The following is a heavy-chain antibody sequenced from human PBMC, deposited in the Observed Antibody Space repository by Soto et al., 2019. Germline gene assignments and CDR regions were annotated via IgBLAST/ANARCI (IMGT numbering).Heavy chain of an antibody. J-gene: IGHJ6*02. CDR3: ARGITMVRGVTLIYYYYYGMDV. V-gene: IGHV4-31*03. Sequence: QVQLQESGPGLVKPSQTLSLTCTVSGGSISSGGYYWSGIRQHPGKGLEWIGYIYYSGSTYYNPALKSRVTRSVDTSKNQFSLKLSSVTAADTDVYYCARGITMVRGVTLIYYYYYGMDVWGQGTTVPVSS. CDR2: IYYSGST. CDR1: GGSISSGGYY. D-gene: IGHD3-10*01.